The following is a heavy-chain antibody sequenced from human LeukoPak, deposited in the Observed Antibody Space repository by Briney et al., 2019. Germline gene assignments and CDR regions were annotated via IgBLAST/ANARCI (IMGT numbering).Heavy chain of an antibody. D-gene: IGHD3-10*01. V-gene: IGHV4-4*07. J-gene: IGHJ4*02. Sequence: PSETLSLTCTVSGASISIYYWNWIRQPAVKGLEWIGRIYASGRSKYNPSLKSRVTMSVDKSKNQFSLEVTSVTAADTAVYYCARGGPYGSGSYYMSDYWGQGTLVTVSS. CDR3: ARGGPYGSGSYYMSDY. CDR2: IYASGRS. CDR1: GASISIYY.